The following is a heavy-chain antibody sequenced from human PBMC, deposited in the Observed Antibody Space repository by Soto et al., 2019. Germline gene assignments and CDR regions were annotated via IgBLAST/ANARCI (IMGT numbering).Heavy chain of an antibody. CDR3: AARVWFGELSY. D-gene: IGHD3-10*01. CDR2: IYYSGST. V-gene: IGHV4-30-4*01. J-gene: IGHJ4*02. CDR1: GGSISSGDYY. Sequence: PSETLSLTCTVSGGSISSGDYYWSWIRQPPGKGLEWIGYIYYSGSTYYNPSLKSRVTISVDTSKNQFSLKLSSVTAADTAVYYCAARVWFGELSYWGQGTLVTVSS.